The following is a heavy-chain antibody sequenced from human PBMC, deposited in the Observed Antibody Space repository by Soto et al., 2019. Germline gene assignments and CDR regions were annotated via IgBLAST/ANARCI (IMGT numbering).Heavy chain of an antibody. J-gene: IGHJ6*02. CDR2: VWYDGSNK. CDR1: GFTFSHYG. Sequence: QVSLVESGGGAVQPGRSLRLSCAASGFTFSHYGIHWVRQAPGKGLEWVAVVWYDGSNKYYSDSVKGRFIISRDDSKNTVALQMTSLTAEDTAVYYSARTVPYDPLLSSPPSGLDFWGQGTAVTVSS. D-gene: IGHD3-22*01. V-gene: IGHV3-33*08. CDR3: ARTVPYDPLLSSPPSGLDF.